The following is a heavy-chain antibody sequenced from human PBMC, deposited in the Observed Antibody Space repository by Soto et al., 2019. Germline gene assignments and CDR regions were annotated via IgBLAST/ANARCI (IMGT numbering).Heavy chain of an antibody. CDR3: ARDSGVTIFGVVNSIVGIDV. V-gene: IGHV1-69*06. J-gene: IGHJ6*04. D-gene: IGHD3-3*01. CDR2: IIPIFGTS. Sequence: SVKVSFKASGGTFSIYSIILVLHSPLQWLELMGWIIPIFGTSNYAQKFQCRVTITADKSTSTAYMELSSLRSEDTAVYYCARDSGVTIFGVVNSIVGIDVCGKGHTVTVSS. CDR1: GGTFSIYS.